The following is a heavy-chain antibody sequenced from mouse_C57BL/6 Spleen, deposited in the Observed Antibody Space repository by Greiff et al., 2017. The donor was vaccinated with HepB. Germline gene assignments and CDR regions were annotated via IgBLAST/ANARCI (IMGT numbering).Heavy chain of an antibody. CDR2: IYPGSGST. D-gene: IGHD1-1*01. J-gene: IGHJ3*01. V-gene: IGHV1-55*01. Sequence: QVQLQQPGAELVKPGASVKMSCKASGYTFTSYWITWVKQRPGQGLEWIGDIYPGSGSTNYNEKFKSKATLTVDTSSSTAYMQLSSLTSEDSAVYYCASPDYYGSSYIADWGQGTLVTVAA. CDR1: GYTFTSYW. CDR3: ASPDYYGSSYIAD.